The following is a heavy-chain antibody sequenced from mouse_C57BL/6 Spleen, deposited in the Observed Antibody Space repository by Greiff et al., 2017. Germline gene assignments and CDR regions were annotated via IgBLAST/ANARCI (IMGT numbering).Heavy chain of an antibody. J-gene: IGHJ2*01. CDR3: ARSESSYYFDY. CDR2: IDPSDSYT. D-gene: IGHD1-1*01. CDR1: GYTFTSYW. V-gene: IGHV1-69*01. Sequence: QVQLQQPGAELVMPGASVKLSCKASGYTFTSYWMHWVKQRPGQGLEWIGKIDPSDSYTNYNQKFKGKSTLTVDKSSSTAYMQLSSLTSEDSAVYYCARSESSYYFDYWGQGTTLTVSS.